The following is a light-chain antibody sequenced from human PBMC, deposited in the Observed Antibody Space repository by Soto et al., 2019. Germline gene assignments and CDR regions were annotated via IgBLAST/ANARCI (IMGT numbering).Light chain of an antibody. V-gene: IGKV2-28*01. J-gene: IGKJ1*01. CDR1: QGLLHSNGYNY. CDR3: MQALQTPT. CDR2: LGS. Sequence: DIVMTQSPLSLPVTPGEPASISCRSSQGLLHSNGYNYLDWYLQKPGQSPQPLIYLGSNRASGVPDRFSGSGSGTDFTLKISRVEAEDVGVYYCMQALQTPTFGQGTKVDIK.